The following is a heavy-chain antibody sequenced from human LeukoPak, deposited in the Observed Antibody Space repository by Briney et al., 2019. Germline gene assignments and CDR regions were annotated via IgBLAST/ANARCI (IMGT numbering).Heavy chain of an antibody. CDR3: ARHEDEDGYHAKTCDY. J-gene: IGHJ4*02. CDR2: TCYSRRT. Sequence: SETLSLTCTVSGGSIRSSNYYWGWIRQPPGKGLEWIGITCYSRRTYYNPSLKSRVTISVDTAKNQFSLNLRSVTAADTAMYYCARHEDEDGYHAKTCDYWSQGTLVTVSS. D-gene: IGHD5-24*01. CDR1: GGSIRSSNYY. V-gene: IGHV4-39*01.